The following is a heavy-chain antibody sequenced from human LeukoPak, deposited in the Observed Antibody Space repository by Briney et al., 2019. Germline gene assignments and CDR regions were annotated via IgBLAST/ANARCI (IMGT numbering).Heavy chain of an antibody. CDR3: AALYNFGSGSYSPIDY. CDR1: GFTFTMSA. CDR2: IVVGSGNT. Sequence: GTSVKVSCKASGFTFTMSAMQWVRQARGQRLEWIGWIVVGSGNTNYAQKFQERVTITRDMSTSTAHMELSSLRSEDTAVYYCAALYNFGSGSYSPIDYWGQGTLVTVSS. V-gene: IGHV1-58*02. J-gene: IGHJ4*02. D-gene: IGHD3-10*01.